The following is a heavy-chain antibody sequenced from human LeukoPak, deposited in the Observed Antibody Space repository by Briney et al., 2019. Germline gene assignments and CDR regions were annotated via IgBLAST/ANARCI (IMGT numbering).Heavy chain of an antibody. V-gene: IGHV4-59*01. CDR2: IYYSGGT. Sequence: SETLSLTCAVYGGSFSGYYWSWIRQPPGKGLEWIGYIYYSGGTNYNPSLKSRVTISVDTSKNQFSLKLSSVTAADTAVYYCARGSSYYYYYMDVWGKGTTVTISS. CDR1: GGSFSGYY. CDR3: ARGSSYYYYYMDV. D-gene: IGHD2-2*01. J-gene: IGHJ6*03.